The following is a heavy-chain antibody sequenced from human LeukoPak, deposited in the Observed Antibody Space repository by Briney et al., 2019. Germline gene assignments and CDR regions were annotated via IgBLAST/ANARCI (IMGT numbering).Heavy chain of an antibody. CDR3: ARVGSGGAWFDF. J-gene: IGHJ4*02. Sequence: PSETLSLTCTVSSGSITGYYWSWIRQPPGKGLECIGYVYATGTTNYNPSLKTRATISIDTSKNQLSLTLTSVTAADTAVYYCARVGSGGAWFDFWGQGTLVSVSS. CDR2: VYATGTT. D-gene: IGHD6-19*01. CDR1: SGSITGYY. V-gene: IGHV4-59*01.